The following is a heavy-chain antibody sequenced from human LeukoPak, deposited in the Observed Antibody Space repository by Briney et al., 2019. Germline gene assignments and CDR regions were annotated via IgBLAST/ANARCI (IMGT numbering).Heavy chain of an antibody. D-gene: IGHD3-22*01. CDR2: IKSKTDGGAT. CDR1: GFTFSNAW. CDR3: TTEGGYYPLRMSY. J-gene: IGHJ4*02. Sequence: PGGSLRRSCAASGFTFSNAWTNWVRQAPGKGLEWVGRIKSKTDGGATDYAAPVKGRFTISRDDSKNTLYLQMNSLKTEDTAVYYCTTEGGYYPLRMSYWGQGTLVTVSS. V-gene: IGHV3-15*07.